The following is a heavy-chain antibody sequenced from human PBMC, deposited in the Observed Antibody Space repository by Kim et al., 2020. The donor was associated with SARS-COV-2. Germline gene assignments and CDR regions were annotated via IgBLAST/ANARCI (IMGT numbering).Heavy chain of an antibody. D-gene: IGHD1-26*01. V-gene: IGHV4-61*02. J-gene: IGHJ4*02. CDR2: IYSSGST. CDR3: ASHPSWEGAARVDF. Sequence: SETLSLTCTVSGGSLSSGDYYWSWIRQPAGKGLEWIGLIYSSGSTSYNPSLRGRLTISVDTSKNQFSLKLNSVTAADTAVYYCASHPSWEGAARVDFWGQGTRVTVSS. CDR1: GGSLSSGDYY.